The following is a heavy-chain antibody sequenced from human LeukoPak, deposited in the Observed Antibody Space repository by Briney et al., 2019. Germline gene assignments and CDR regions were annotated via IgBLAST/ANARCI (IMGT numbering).Heavy chain of an antibody. J-gene: IGHJ4*02. Sequence: ASVKVSCKASGYTFTSYGISWVRQAPGQGLEWMGWISAYNGNTNYAQKLQGRVTMTTDTSTSTAYMELRSLRSDDTAVYYCARDRCVWGSYRCYYFDYWGQGTLVTVSS. D-gene: IGHD3-16*02. CDR1: GYTFTSYG. V-gene: IGHV1-18*01. CDR3: ARDRCVWGSYRCYYFDY. CDR2: ISAYNGNT.